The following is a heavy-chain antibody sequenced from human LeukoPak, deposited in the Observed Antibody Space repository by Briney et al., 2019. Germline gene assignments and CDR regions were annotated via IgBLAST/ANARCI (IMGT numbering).Heavy chain of an antibody. Sequence: GGSLRLSCAASGFTFSSYSMNWVRQAPGKGLEWVSSISGSSSYIYYADSVKGRFTISRDNAKNSLYLQMNSQRAEDTAVYYCARDHYFGSGSYYHSLDYWGQGTLVTVSS. CDR1: GFTFSSYS. CDR2: ISGSSSYI. J-gene: IGHJ4*02. D-gene: IGHD3-10*01. V-gene: IGHV3-21*01. CDR3: ARDHYFGSGSYYHSLDY.